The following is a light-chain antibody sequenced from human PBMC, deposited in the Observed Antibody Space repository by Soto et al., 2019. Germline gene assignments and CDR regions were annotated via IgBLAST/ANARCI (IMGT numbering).Light chain of an antibody. CDR2: GAS. J-gene: IGKJ1*01. CDR1: QDISTG. Sequence: DIQRTQSPSSLSASVGDIVTITFRASQDISTGLAWYQQKPEEARKLLIYGASTLQSGVPSRFSGSGSGAEFTLTIENLQPEAFATYYCQQYHLYWTFGPGT. CDR3: QQYHLYWT. V-gene: IGKV1D-16*01.